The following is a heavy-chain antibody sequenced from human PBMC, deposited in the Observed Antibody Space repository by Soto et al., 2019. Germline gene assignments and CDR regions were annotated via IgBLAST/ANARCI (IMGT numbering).Heavy chain of an antibody. CDR1: GGTFGSQG. CDR3: ARGAMANFDY. V-gene: IGHV1-69*13. J-gene: IGHJ4*02. CDR2: FIAMLGTP. Sequence: SVKVSCKASGGTFGSQGIAWVRQAPGQGLEWMGGFIAMLGTPTYAKKVQGRATISADESLTSSYLELRSLRSDDTGVYFCARGAMANFDYWGQGTVVTVSS. D-gene: IGHD5-18*01.